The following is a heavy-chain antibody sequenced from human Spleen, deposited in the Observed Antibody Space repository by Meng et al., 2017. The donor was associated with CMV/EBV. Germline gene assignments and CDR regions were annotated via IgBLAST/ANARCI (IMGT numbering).Heavy chain of an antibody. CDR3: AREPLTVRGVIRD. CDR1: GGSVS. V-gene: IGHV4-34*01. CDR2: INHSGST. J-gene: IGHJ4*02. D-gene: IGHD3-10*01. Sequence: SETLSLTCTVSGGSVSWSWIRQPPGKGLEWIGEINHSGSTNYNPSLKSRVTISVDTSKNQFSLKLSSVTAADTAVYYCAREPLTVRGVIRDWGQGTLVTVSS.